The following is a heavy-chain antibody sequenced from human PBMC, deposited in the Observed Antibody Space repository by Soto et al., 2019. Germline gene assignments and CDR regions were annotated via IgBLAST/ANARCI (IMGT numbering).Heavy chain of an antibody. Sequence: GGSLRLSCAASGFTFSNYPITWVRQASGKGLQWVSIISGSGDTSYYADSVKGRFTISRDNSRNTLYLQMNSLRAGDSAKYYCAKEGTSGLYYFDSWGPGTLVTVSS. V-gene: IGHV3-23*01. CDR1: GFTFSNYP. CDR3: AKEGTSGLYYFDS. CDR2: ISGSGDTS. J-gene: IGHJ4*02. D-gene: IGHD6-19*01.